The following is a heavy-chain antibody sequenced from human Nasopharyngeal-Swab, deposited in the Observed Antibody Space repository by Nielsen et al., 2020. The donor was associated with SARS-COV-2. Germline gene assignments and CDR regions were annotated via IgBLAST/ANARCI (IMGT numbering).Heavy chain of an antibody. Sequence: GESLKISCAASGFSFGTYAMHWVRQAPGKGLEWVALISYEGSIKYYADSVKGRFTVSRDNAKNLLYLQMSSMRDEDTAVYYCAREFEATGATYLDSWGLGTLVTVSS. J-gene: IGHJ4*02. CDR3: AREFEATGATYLDS. CDR2: ISYEGSIK. V-gene: IGHV3-30-3*01. CDR1: GFSFGTYA. D-gene: IGHD1-26*01.